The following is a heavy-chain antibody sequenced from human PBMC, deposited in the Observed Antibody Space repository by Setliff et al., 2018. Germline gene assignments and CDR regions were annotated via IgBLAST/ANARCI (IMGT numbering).Heavy chain of an antibody. CDR3: AKPSWNYVADWFDP. V-gene: IGHV3-7*03. J-gene: IGHJ5*02. CDR1: GFTFGAYW. CDR2: MKEAGSER. Sequence: PGGSLRLSCVASGFTFGAYWMSWVRQAPGKGLEWVAHMKEAGSERYCVDSVKGRFTISRDNAKNSLNLQMNSLGADDTAVYYCAKPSWNYVADWFDPWGQGTLVTVSS. D-gene: IGHD1-7*01.